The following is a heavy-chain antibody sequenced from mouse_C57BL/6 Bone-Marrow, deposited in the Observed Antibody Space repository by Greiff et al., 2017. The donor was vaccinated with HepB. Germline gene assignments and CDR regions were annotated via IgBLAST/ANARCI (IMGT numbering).Heavy chain of an antibody. J-gene: IGHJ1*03. D-gene: IGHD2-1*01. CDR1: GFSLTSYG. Sequence: QVQLQQSGPGLVQPSQSLSITCTVSGFSLTSYGVHWVRQSPGKGLEWLGVIWSGGSTDYNAAFISRLSISKDNSKSQVFFKMNSLQADDTAIYYCARKGERYGNYNWYFDVWGTGTTVTVSS. V-gene: IGHV2-2*01. CDR3: ARKGERYGNYNWYFDV. CDR2: IWSGGST.